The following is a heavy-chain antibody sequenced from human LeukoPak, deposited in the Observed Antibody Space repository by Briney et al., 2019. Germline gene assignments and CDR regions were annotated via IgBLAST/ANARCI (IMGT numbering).Heavy chain of an antibody. CDR1: GFTFSSYG. CDR2: ISYDGSNT. J-gene: IGHJ4*02. CDR3: AKPYYYGSRSYMDY. Sequence: PGRSLRLSCAASGFTFSSYGMHWVRQAPGKGLEWVAFISYDGSNTYYADSVKGRFTISRDNSKNMLYLQMNSLRAEDTAVYYCAKPYYYGSRSYMDYWGQGTLVTVSS. D-gene: IGHD3-10*01. V-gene: IGHV3-30*18.